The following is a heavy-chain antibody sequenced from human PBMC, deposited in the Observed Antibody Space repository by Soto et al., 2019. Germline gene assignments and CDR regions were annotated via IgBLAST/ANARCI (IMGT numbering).Heavy chain of an antibody. D-gene: IGHD1-20*01. CDR3: ARGQRFVYLGMDV. CDR2: IIPIFGTA. V-gene: IGHV1-69*13. CDR1: GCTFSSYA. Sequence: VASVKVSCKASGCTFSSYAISWVRQAPGHVLAWMGGIIPIFGTANYSHKFQGRVTITADESTSTPYMQLSSLRSDDSAVHYCARGQRFVYLGMDVWGQGTRVTVSS. J-gene: IGHJ6*02.